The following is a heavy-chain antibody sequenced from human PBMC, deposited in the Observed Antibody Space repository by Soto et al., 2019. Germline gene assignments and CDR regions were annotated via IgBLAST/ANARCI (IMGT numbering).Heavy chain of an antibody. Sequence: EVQLVQSGAEVKKPGESLRISCKGSGYSFTSYWISWVRQMPGKGLEWMGRIDPSDSYTNYSPSFQGHVTISADKSISTAYLQWSSLKASDTAMYYCASPRVVVPAALSGTGYYYYGMDVWGQGTTVTVSS. CDR3: ASPRVVVPAALSGTGYYYYGMDV. D-gene: IGHD2-2*01. CDR1: GYSFTSYW. V-gene: IGHV5-10-1*01. J-gene: IGHJ6*02. CDR2: IDPSDSYT.